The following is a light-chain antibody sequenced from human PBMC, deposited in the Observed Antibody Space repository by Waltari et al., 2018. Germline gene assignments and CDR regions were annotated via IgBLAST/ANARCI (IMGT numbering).Light chain of an antibody. CDR2: DVS. CDR1: SSDIGAYHY. J-gene: IGLJ2*01. CDR3: ASYTSGSTHVA. Sequence: QSALTQPASVSGSPGQSITISCTGTSSDIGAYHYVSWYQQFPGKAHKLIIYDVSKRPSGVSNRFSGSKSGDSASLTISGLQVDDEAHYHCASYTSGSTHVAFGGGTQVTVL. V-gene: IGLV2-14*01.